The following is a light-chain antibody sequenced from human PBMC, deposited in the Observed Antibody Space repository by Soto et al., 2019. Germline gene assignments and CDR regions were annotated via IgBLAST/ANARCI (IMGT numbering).Light chain of an antibody. Sequence: SYELTQPPSVSVAPGQTASITCGGTNIGHKNVHWYQQRPGQAPVLVVYDDSNRPSGIPERFSGSNSGNTATLTISRVEAGDEADYYCQVWDTSSGHSYVFGTGTKSPS. CDR3: QVWDTSSGHSYV. V-gene: IGLV3-21*02. J-gene: IGLJ1*01. CDR2: DDS. CDR1: NIGHKN.